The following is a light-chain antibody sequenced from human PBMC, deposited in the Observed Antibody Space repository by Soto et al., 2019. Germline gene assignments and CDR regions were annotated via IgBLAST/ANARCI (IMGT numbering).Light chain of an antibody. J-gene: IGLJ2*01. V-gene: IGLV8-61*01. CDR3: VLYMGSGISV. Sequence: QAVVTQEPSFSVSPGGTVTLTCGLNSGSVSAGHYPSWYQQTPGQAPRTLIYDTNTLSSGVPDRFSGSILGNKAALTITGAQADDESHYYCVLYMGSGISVFGGGTKLTVL. CDR2: DTN. CDR1: SGSVSAGHY.